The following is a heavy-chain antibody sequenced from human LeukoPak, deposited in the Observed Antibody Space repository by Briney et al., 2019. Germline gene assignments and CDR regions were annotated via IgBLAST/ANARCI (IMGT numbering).Heavy chain of an antibody. J-gene: IGHJ5*02. CDR3: ARGPLHVVVPAATWFDP. Sequence: GSLRLSCAASGFTFSSYGMNWVRQAPGKGLEWVSYISSSGSTIYYADSVKGRFTISRDNAKNSLYLQMNSLRAEDTAVYYCARGPLHVVVPAATWFDPWGQGILVTVSS. CDR2: ISSSGSTI. V-gene: IGHV3-48*04. D-gene: IGHD2-2*01. CDR1: GFTFSSYG.